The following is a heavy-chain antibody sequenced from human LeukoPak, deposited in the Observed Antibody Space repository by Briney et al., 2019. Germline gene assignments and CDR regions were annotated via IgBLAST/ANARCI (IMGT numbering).Heavy chain of an antibody. CDR2: IYHSGST. J-gene: IGHJ4*02. CDR1: GDSITTNHW. CDR3: ASARWDY. Sequence: SETLSLTCAVSGDSITTNHWWSWVRPPPGKGLEWIGEIYHSGSTNYNPSLKSRVTISVDKSKNQFSLKLSSVTAADTAIYYCASARWDYWGQGTMVTVSS. V-gene: IGHV4-4*02.